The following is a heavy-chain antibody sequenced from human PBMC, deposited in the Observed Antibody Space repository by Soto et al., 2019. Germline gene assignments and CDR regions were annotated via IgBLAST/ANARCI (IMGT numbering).Heavy chain of an antibody. CDR1: GFSLSTSGVG. Sequence: QITLKESGPPLVKPTQTLTLTCTFSGFSLSTSGVGVGWIRQPPGKALEWLALIYWNDDKRYSPSLKSRLTITKDTSKNQVVLTMTNMDPVDTATYYCAHRREGIVGATIYYFDYWGQGTLVTVSS. D-gene: IGHD1-26*01. J-gene: IGHJ4*02. CDR2: IYWNDDK. CDR3: AHRREGIVGATIYYFDY. V-gene: IGHV2-5*01.